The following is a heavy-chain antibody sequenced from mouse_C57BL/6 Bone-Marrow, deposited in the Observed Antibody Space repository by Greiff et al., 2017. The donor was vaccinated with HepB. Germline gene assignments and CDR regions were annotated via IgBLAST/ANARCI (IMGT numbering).Heavy chain of an antibody. J-gene: IGHJ2*01. CDR1: GFSLTSYA. D-gene: IGHD1-1*01. V-gene: IGHV2-9-1*01. CDR3: ARNGDYYGSSPYYFDY. Sequence: VKPMESGPGLVAPSQSLSITCTVSGFSLTSYAISWVRQPPGKGLEWLGVIWTGGGTNYNSALKSRLSISKDNSKSQVFLKMNSLQTDDTARYYCARNGDYYGSSPYYFDYWGQGTTLTVSS. CDR2: IWTGGGT.